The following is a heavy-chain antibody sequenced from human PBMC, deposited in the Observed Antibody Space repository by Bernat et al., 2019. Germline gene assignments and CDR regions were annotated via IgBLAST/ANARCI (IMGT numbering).Heavy chain of an antibody. V-gene: IGHV3-48*02. D-gene: IGHD2-2*01. Sequence: EVQLVESGGGLVQPGGSLRLSCAASGFTVSSNYMSWVRQAPGKGLEWVSYISSGSSTIYYADSVKGRFTISRDNAKNSLYLQMNSLRDEDTAVYYCARVRRDQLPRDYYMDVWGKGTTVTVSS. CDR2: ISSGSSTI. J-gene: IGHJ6*03. CDR3: ARVRRDQLPRDYYMDV. CDR1: GFTVSSNY.